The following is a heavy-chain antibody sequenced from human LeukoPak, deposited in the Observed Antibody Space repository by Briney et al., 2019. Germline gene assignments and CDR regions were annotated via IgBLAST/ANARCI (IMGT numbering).Heavy chain of an antibody. CDR1: GFTFSNYA. J-gene: IGHJ4*02. Sequence: GGSLRLSCAASGFTFSNYAMSWVRQAPGKGLEWVSVIYSGGSTYYADSVKGRFTISRGNSKNTLYLQMNSLRAEDTAVYYCARDGVQLWFGGQGTLVTVSS. V-gene: IGHV3-66*01. D-gene: IGHD5-18*01. CDR2: IYSGGST. CDR3: ARDGVQLWF.